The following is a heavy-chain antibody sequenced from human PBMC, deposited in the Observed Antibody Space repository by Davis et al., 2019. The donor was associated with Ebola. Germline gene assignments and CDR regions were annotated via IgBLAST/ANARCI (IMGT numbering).Heavy chain of an antibody. CDR1: GFAFSTHE. D-gene: IGHD1-26*01. CDR3: ARPWYSGTYYDAYDI. V-gene: IGHV4-39*01. CDR2: FSYGDNT. J-gene: IGHJ3*02. Sequence: GSLRLSCAASGFAFSTHEMDWVRQAPGKGLEWVGSFSYGDNTHYYNPSLRSRVTISVDTSRNQFSLKLSSATAADTAVYYCARPWYSGTYYDAYDIWGQGTMVAVSS.